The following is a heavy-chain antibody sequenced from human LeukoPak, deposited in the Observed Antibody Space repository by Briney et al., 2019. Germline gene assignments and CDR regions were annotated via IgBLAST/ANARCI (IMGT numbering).Heavy chain of an antibody. CDR3: AGDLKYCSGGSCYLDWFDP. Sequence: ASVKVSCKASGYTFTGYYMHWVRQAPGQGLEWMGRINPNSGGTNYAQKFQGRVTMTRDTSISTAYMELSRLRSDDTAVYYCAGDLKYCSGGSCYLDWFDPWGQGTLVTVSS. D-gene: IGHD2-15*01. V-gene: IGHV1-2*06. CDR1: GYTFTGYY. J-gene: IGHJ5*02. CDR2: INPNSGGT.